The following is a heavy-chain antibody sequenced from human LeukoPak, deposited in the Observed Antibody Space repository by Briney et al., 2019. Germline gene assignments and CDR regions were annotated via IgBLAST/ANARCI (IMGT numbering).Heavy chain of an antibody. D-gene: IGHD2-2*02. V-gene: IGHV1-69*04. CDR3: ASSRPRYCSSTSCYTVYYYGMDV. CDR1: GYTFTSYA. J-gene: IGHJ6*02. CDR2: IIPILGIA. Sequence: ASVKVSCKASGYTFTSYAISWVRQAPGQGLEWMGRIIPILGIANYAQKFQGRVTITADKSTSTAYMELSSLRSEDTAVYYCASSRPRYCSSTSCYTVYYYGMDVWGQGTTVTVSS.